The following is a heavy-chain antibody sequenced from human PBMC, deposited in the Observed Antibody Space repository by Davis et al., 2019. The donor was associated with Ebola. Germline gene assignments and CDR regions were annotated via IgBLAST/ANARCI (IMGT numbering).Heavy chain of an antibody. CDR1: GFTFSSYS. Sequence: GESLKISCAASGFTFSSYSLNWVRQAPGKGLEWVSSISSSSSFIYYADSVKGRFTISRDNAKNSLYLQMSSLRAEDTAVYYCGRDGVPAAVDLWGQGTLVTVSS. V-gene: IGHV3-21*01. CDR3: GRDGVPAAVDL. D-gene: IGHD2-2*01. J-gene: IGHJ5*02. CDR2: ISSSSSFI.